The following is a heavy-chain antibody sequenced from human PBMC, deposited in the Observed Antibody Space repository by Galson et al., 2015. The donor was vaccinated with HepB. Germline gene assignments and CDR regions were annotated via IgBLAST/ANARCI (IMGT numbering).Heavy chain of an antibody. CDR1: GFTFSSYA. V-gene: IGHV3-64*04. D-gene: IGHD3-16*01. CDR3: AKVGVVRSYYYYYMDV. Sequence: SLRLSCAASGFTFSSYAMHWVRQAPGKGLEYVSAISSNGGSTYYADSVKGRFTISRDNSKNTLYLQMNSLRAEDTAVYYCAKVGVVRSYYYYYMDVWGKGTTVTVSS. CDR2: ISSNGGST. J-gene: IGHJ6*03.